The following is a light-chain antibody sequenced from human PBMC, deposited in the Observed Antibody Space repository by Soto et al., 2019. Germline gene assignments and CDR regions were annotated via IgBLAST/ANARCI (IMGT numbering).Light chain of an antibody. V-gene: IGKV1-39*01. CDR2: AAS. Sequence: DIQMTQSPSSLSASVGDRVTSTCRASQSIRSSLNWYQQKPGKAPNLLIYAASRLQSGVPSRFSGSGSRTDCTLTISSLQPEDFATYYWQQGYSSSWTFGQGTTVEIK. CDR3: QQGYSSSWT. J-gene: IGKJ1*01. CDR1: QSIRSS.